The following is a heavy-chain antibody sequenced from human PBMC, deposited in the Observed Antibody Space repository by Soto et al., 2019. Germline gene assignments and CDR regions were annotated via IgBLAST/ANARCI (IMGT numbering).Heavy chain of an antibody. D-gene: IGHD3-16*02. CDR1: EFTFNNYW. J-gene: IGHJ6*02. CDR2: INTDVSTT. V-gene: IGHV3-74*01. CDR3: ARGIYRKYGLDV. Sequence: EVQLVESGGGLVQPGGSLRLSCAASEFTFNNYWMHWVRQVPGKGLEWVSRINTDVSTTNYADYVMGRFTISIDNADNTVYLQMNRLRAEDTAVDYCARGIYRKYGLDVGGQWATVTVSS.